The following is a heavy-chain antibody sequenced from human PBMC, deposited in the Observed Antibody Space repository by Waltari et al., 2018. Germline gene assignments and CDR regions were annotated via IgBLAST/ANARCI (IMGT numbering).Heavy chain of an antibody. Sequence: QVQLQQWGAGLLKPSETLSLTCAVYGGSFSGYYWSWIRQPPGKGLEWIGEINPSGSTNYNPSLKSRVTISVDTSKNQFSLKLSSVTAADTAVYYCARGSGWYRFDAFDIWGQGTMVTVSS. D-gene: IGHD6-19*01. CDR1: GGSFSGYY. V-gene: IGHV4-34*01. CDR3: ARGSGWYRFDAFDI. CDR2: INPSGST. J-gene: IGHJ3*02.